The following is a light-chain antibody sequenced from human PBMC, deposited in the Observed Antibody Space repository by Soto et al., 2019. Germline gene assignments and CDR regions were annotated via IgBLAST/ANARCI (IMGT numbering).Light chain of an antibody. CDR2: GAT. V-gene: IGKV3D-15*01. Sequence: EIVMTQSPATLSVSPGERATLSCRASQSVSSNLAWYQQKPGQAPRLLIYGATIRATGIPARFSGSGSGTEFTLTISSLQSEDFAVYYWQQYNNWPLLFGQGTRLEIK. CDR1: QSVSSN. J-gene: IGKJ5*01. CDR3: QQYNNWPLL.